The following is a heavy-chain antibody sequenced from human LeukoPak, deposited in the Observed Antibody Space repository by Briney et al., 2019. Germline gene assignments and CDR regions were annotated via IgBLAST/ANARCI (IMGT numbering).Heavy chain of an antibody. CDR1: GGSFSGYS. J-gene: IGHJ4*02. D-gene: IGHD6-13*01. CDR2: INHSGST. CDR3: ARLPGIAAAGRN. V-gene: IGHV4-34*01. Sequence: SETLSLTCAVYGGSFSGYSWSWIRQPPGKGLEWIGEINHSGSTNYNPSLKSRVTISVDTSKNQFSLKLSSVTAADTAVYYCARLPGIAAAGRNWGQGTLVTVSS.